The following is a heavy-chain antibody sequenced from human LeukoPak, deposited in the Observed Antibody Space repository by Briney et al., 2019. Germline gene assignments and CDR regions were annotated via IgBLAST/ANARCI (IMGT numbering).Heavy chain of an antibody. CDR3: ARVTRRGFSSGYYYFDY. D-gene: IGHD3-22*01. V-gene: IGHV3-7*01. Sequence: GRSLRLSCAASGFTFSSYWMSWVRQAPGKGLEWVANIKQDGSEKYYVDSVKGRFTISRDNAKNSLYLQMNSLRAEDTAVYYCARVTRRGFSSGYYYFDYWGQGTLVTVSS. CDR1: GFTFSSYW. J-gene: IGHJ4*02. CDR2: IKQDGSEK.